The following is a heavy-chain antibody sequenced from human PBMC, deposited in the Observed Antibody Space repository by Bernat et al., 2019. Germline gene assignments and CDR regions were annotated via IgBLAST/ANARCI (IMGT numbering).Heavy chain of an antibody. CDR2: ISYDGSNK. D-gene: IGHD6-13*01. V-gene: IGHV3-30-3*01. CDR1: GFTFSSYA. Sequence: QVQLVESGGGVVQPGRSLRLSCAASGFTFSSYAMHWVRQAPGKGLEWVAVISYDGSNKYYADSVKGRFTISRDNSKNTLYLQMNSLRAEDTAVYYCAVLAAAGDHDDNFDYWGQGTLVTVSS. CDR3: AVLAAAGDHDDNFDY. J-gene: IGHJ4*02.